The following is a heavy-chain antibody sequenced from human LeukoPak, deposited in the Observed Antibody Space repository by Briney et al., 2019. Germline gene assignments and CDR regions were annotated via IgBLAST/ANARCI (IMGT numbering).Heavy chain of an antibody. D-gene: IGHD4-11*01. V-gene: IGHV4-34*01. Sequence: SETLSLACAVYGGSFSGYYWSWIRQPPGKGLEWIGEINHSGSTNYNPSLKSRVTISVDTSKNQFSLKLSSVTAADTAVYYCARAPDDYSNYYFDYWGQGTLVTVSS. CDR2: INHSGST. J-gene: IGHJ4*02. CDR1: GGSFSGYY. CDR3: ARAPDDYSNYYFDY.